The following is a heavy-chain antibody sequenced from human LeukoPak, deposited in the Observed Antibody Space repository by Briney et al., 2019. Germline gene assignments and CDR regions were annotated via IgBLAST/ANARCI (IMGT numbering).Heavy chain of an antibody. CDR1: GGSISSYY. Sequence: PSETLSLTCTVSGGSISSYYWSWIRQPPGKGPEWIGYIYYSGSTNYNPSLKSRATISVDTSKNQFSLKLSSVTAADTAVYYCARSTPYYDFWSGYLHLYYFDYWGQGTLVTVSS. V-gene: IGHV4-59*01. CDR3: ARSTPYYDFWSGYLHLYYFDY. CDR2: IYYSGST. D-gene: IGHD3-3*01. J-gene: IGHJ4*02.